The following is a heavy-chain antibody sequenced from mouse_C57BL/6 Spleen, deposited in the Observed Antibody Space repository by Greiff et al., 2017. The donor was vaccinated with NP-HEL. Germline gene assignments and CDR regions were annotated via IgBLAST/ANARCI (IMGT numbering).Heavy chain of an antibody. Sequence: VQLVESGAELVKPGASVKISCKASGYAFSSYWMNWVKQRPGKGLEWIGQIYPGDGDTNYNGKFKGKATLTADKSSSTAYMQLSSLTSEDSAVYFCARAGDGYYGAMDYWGQGTSVTVSS. CDR3: ARAGDGYYGAMDY. D-gene: IGHD2-3*01. J-gene: IGHJ4*01. CDR2: IYPGDGDT. V-gene: IGHV1-80*01. CDR1: GYAFSSYW.